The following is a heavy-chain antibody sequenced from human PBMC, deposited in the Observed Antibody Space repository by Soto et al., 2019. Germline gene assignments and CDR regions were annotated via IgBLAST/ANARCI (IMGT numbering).Heavy chain of an antibody. CDR3: ARTMTTSGWFDP. V-gene: IGHV4-30-2*01. CDR2: IYHSGGT. J-gene: IGHJ5*02. CDR1: GGPITSGCYS. D-gene: IGHD4-17*01. Sequence: SETLSLTCAVSGGPITSGCYSWSWIRQPPGKGLEWIGYIYHSGGTYYNPSLKSRVTLSIDRTKKQFSLKLKSVTAADTAVYFCARTMTTSGWFDPWGQGTLVTVSS.